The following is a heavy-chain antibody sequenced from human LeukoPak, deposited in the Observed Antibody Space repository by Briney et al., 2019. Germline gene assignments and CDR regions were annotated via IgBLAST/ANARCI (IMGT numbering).Heavy chain of an antibody. CDR1: GFTFSNYG. Sequence: GGSLRLSCAASGFTFSNYGVHWVRQAPGKGLEWVAVIWYDGSNKYCSDSVKGRFTISRDNSKNTLYLQMNSLRAEDTAVYYCATTASRGPQSAEYFQYWGQGTLVTVSS. CDR3: ATTASRGPQSAEYFQY. CDR2: IWYDGSNK. J-gene: IGHJ1*01. V-gene: IGHV3-33*01.